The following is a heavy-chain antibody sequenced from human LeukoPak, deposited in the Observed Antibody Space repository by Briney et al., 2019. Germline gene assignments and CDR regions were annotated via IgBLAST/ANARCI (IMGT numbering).Heavy chain of an antibody. J-gene: IGHJ4*02. Sequence: GGSLRLSCAASGFTFSSYGMHWVRQAPGKGLEWVSSISSSSSYIYYADSVKGRFTISRDNAKNSLYLQMNSLRAEDTAVYYCARATGLEAFDYWGQGTLVTVSS. CDR1: GFTFSSYG. CDR2: ISSSSSYI. CDR3: ARATGLEAFDY. D-gene: IGHD3/OR15-3a*01. V-gene: IGHV3-21*01.